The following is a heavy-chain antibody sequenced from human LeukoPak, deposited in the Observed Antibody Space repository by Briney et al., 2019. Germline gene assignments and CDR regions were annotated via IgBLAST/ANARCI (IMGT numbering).Heavy chain of an antibody. D-gene: IGHD6-13*01. CDR2: IHYSGST. J-gene: IGHJ4*02. V-gene: IGHV4-59*08. CDR3: AGRSYSSRWNYFDY. Sequence: SETLSLTCTVSGDSISSYYWSWIRQPPGKGLEWIGYIHYSGSTNYNPSLTSRVTISKETSNSQFSLNLTSVTAADTAVYYCAGRSYSSRWNYFDYWGQGALVTVSS. CDR1: GDSISSYY.